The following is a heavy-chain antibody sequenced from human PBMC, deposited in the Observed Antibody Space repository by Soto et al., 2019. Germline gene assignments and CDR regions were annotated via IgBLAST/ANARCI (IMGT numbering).Heavy chain of an antibody. CDR1: GESFSGYY. J-gene: IGHJ4*02. Sequence: SETLSLTCAVYGESFSGYYWSWIRQPPGKGLEWIGEIFHGGSTNYSPSLKSRVTMQVDTSKNHVSLELNSVTAADTAVYYCARPHYESNTFYHFFDYWGQGTLVTVSS. CDR2: IFHGGST. CDR3: ARPHYESNTFYHFFDY. D-gene: IGHD3-22*01. V-gene: IGHV4-34*12.